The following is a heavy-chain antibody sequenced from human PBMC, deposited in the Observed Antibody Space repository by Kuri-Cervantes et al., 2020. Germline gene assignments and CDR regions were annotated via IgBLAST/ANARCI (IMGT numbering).Heavy chain of an antibody. D-gene: IGHD6-19*01. Sequence: SGTLSLTCTVSGGSVSSYYWSWIRQPPGKGLEWIWYIYYSGSTNYNPSLKSRVTISVDTSKNQFSLKLSTVTAADTAVYYCAGGRYSSGWLNYWGQGTLVTVSS. CDR1: GGSVSSYY. CDR3: AGGRYSSGWLNY. CDR2: IYYSGST. J-gene: IGHJ4*02. V-gene: IGHV4-59*02.